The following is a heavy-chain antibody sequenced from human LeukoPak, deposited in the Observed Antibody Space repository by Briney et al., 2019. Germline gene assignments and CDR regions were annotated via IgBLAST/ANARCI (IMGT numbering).Heavy chain of an antibody. D-gene: IGHD2-2*01. CDR2: INHSGST. J-gene: IGHJ5*02. V-gene: IGHV4-34*01. CDR1: GGSFSGYY. Sequence: SETLSLTXAVYGGSFSGYYWSWIRQPPGKGLEWLGEINHSGSTNYNPSLKGRVTISVDTSKNQFSLKLSSVTAADTAVYCCARGLREARRYCSSTSCPAPGIFGARRAGRWFDPWGQGTLVTVSS. CDR3: ARGLREARRYCSSTSCPAPGIFGARRAGRWFDP.